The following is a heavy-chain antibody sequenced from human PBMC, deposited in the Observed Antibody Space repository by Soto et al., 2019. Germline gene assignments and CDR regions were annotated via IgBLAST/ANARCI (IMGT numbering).Heavy chain of an antibody. CDR2: IYYSGST. J-gene: IGHJ4*02. Sequence: SETLSLTCTVSGGSISSYYWSWIRQPPGKGLEWIGYIYYSGSTNYNPSLKSRVTISVHTSKNQFSLKLSSVTAADTAVYYCARQGVEQLVLLGFDYWGQGTLVTVSS. V-gene: IGHV4-59*08. CDR1: GGSISSYY. CDR3: ARQGVEQLVLLGFDY. D-gene: IGHD6-13*01.